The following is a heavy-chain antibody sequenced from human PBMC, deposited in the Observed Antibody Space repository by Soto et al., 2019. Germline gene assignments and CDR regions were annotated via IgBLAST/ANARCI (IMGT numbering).Heavy chain of an antibody. J-gene: IGHJ4*02. V-gene: IGHV3-23*01. D-gene: IGHD3-16*01. CDR1: GFTFSNYA. CDR2: IDGSGGST. Sequence: PGGSLRLSCAASGFTFSNYAMNWVRQAPGMGLEWVSVIDGSGGSTYYADSVKGRFTISRDNSKNTLFLQMNNLRAEDTAVYYCAKERLIVGTYTPDYWGQGALVTVSS. CDR3: AKERLIVGTYTPDY.